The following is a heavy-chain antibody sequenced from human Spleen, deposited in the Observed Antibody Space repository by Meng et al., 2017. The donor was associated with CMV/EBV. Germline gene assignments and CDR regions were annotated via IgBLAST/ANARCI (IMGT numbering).Heavy chain of an antibody. CDR3: ARDRRYDFWSGYDV. V-gene: IGHV3-53*01. CDR1: GFTVSRYY. CDR2: IYDDGSP. D-gene: IGHD3-3*01. J-gene: IGHJ6*02. Sequence: GESLKISCAASGFTVSRYYMSWVRQAPGKGLEWVSVIYDDGSPYYADSVKGRFTISRDSSKNTLYLQMTSLRVEDTGVYYCARDRRYDFWSGYDVWGQGTTVTVSS.